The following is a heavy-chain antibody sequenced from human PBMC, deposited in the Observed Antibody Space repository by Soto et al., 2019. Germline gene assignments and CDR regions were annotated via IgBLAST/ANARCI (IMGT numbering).Heavy chain of an antibody. J-gene: IGHJ3*02. Sequence: PGGSLRLSCAASGFTFSSYSMNWVRQAPGKGLEWVSSISSSSSYIYYADSVKGRFTISRDNAKNSLYLQMNSLRAEDTAVYYCARDLIEEYSSGWYADAFDIWGQGTMVTVSS. V-gene: IGHV3-21*01. CDR1: GFTFSSYS. CDR3: ARDLIEEYSSGWYADAFDI. CDR2: ISSSSSYI. D-gene: IGHD6-19*01.